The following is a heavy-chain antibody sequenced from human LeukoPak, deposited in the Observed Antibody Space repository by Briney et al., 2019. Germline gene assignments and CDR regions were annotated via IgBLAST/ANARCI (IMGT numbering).Heavy chain of an antibody. Sequence: SETLSLTCTVSGGSISSYYWSWIRQPPGKGLEWIGYIYYSGSTNYNPSLKSRVTISVDTSKNHFSLKLSSVAAADTAGYYCARGSMYYCDSSGYYYDYWGQGTLVTVSS. J-gene: IGHJ4*02. CDR3: ARGSMYYCDSSGYYYDY. D-gene: IGHD3-22*01. CDR2: IYYSGST. V-gene: IGHV4-59*01. CDR1: GGSISSYY.